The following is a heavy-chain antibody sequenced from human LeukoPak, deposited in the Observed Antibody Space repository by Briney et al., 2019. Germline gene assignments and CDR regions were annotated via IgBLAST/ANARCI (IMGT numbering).Heavy chain of an antibody. Sequence: GGSPRLSCAASGFTFSDYYMSWIRQAPGKGLEWLSYITSTSSYTNYADSVKGRFTISRDNAKKLVYLQMNSLRVEDTAVYYCARAQYYFDSWDQGALVTVSS. V-gene: IGHV3-11*06. CDR3: ARAQYYFDS. J-gene: IGHJ4*02. CDR1: GFTFSDYY. CDR2: ITSTSSYT.